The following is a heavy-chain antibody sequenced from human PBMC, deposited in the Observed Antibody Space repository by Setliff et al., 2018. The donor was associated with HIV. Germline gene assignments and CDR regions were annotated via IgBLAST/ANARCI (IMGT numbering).Heavy chain of an antibody. CDR3: ARAGGSGSYYWLDP. CDR1: GGSISSGDYF. V-gene: IGHV4-30-4*08. CDR2: IYYSGST. D-gene: IGHD3-10*01. Sequence: SETLSLTCTVSGGSISSGDYFWSWIRQPPGKGLEWIGYIYYSGSTYYNPSLKSRVTISVDTSKNQFSLKLSSVNAADPAVYYWARAGGSGSYYWLDPWGQGTLVTVSS. J-gene: IGHJ5*02.